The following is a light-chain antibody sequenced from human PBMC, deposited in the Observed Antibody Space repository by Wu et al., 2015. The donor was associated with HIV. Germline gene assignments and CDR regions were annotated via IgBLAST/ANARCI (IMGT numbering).Light chain of an antibody. CDR3: QHYNSYPWT. CDR1: QSISNL. Sequence: DIQMTQTPSTLSASVGDRVTITCRASQSISNLLAWYQQKPGKAPKLLIQKASSLETGVPSRFSGSGSGTEFTLTIFSLQPDDFATYYCQHYNSYPWTFGQETKVEIK. CDR2: KAS. J-gene: IGKJ1*01. V-gene: IGKV1-5*03.